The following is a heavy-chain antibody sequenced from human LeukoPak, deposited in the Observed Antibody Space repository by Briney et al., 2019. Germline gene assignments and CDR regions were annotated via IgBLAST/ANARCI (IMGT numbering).Heavy chain of an antibody. CDR3: TKGFSGTYYGIDV. D-gene: IGHD3-10*01. CDR1: EYNFNNYW. CDR2: IYPADADT. J-gene: IGHJ6*02. V-gene: IGHV5-51*01. Sequence: TGESLKISCKGSEYNFNNYWIALVRQMPGKGLEWMGIIYPADADTRYSPSFEGQVAISADKSISTAYLQWISLKASDTAIYYCTKGFSGTYYGIDVWGHGTTVTVSS.